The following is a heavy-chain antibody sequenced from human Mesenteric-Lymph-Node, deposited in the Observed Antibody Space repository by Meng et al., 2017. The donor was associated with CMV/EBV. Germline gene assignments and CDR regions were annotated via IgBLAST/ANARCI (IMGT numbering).Heavy chain of an antibody. V-gene: IGHV1-2*06. CDR1: GYTFTDYY. CDR2: INPHSDAT. D-gene: IGHD3-10*01. Sequence: CKASGYTFTDYYIHWIRQTPGQGLEWMGRINPHSDATNYAQSFQGRVTMTRDTSISTAYIDLRGLKSDDTAVYYCTRDLDSRGTMDHWGQGTLVTVSS. CDR3: TRDLDSRGTMDH. J-gene: IGHJ4*02.